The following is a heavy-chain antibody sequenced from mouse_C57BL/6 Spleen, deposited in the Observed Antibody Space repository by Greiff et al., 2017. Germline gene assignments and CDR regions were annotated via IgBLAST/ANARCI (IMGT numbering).Heavy chain of an antibody. Sequence: EVQVVESGGGLVKPGGSLKLSCAASGFTFSSYAMSWVRQTPEKRLEWVATISDGGSYTYYPDNVKGRFTISRDNAKNNLYLQMSHLKSEDTAMYYCARDQGGYDYDPYYFDYWGQGTTLTVSS. D-gene: IGHD2-4*01. CDR3: ARDQGGYDYDPYYFDY. V-gene: IGHV5-4*01. CDR1: GFTFSSYA. J-gene: IGHJ2*01. CDR2: ISDGGSYT.